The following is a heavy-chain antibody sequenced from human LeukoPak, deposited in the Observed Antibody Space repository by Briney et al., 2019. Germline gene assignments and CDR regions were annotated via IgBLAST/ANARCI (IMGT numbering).Heavy chain of an antibody. CDR2: IYWSDDK. J-gene: IGHJ4*02. D-gene: IGHD6-19*01. CDR3: AHRLSDGGWYSYYFDS. Sequence: SWIRQPPGKALEWLALIYWSDDKRYSPSLKSRLTITKDTSKNQVVLTMTNMDPVDTATYYCAHRLSDGGWYSYYFDSWGQGTLVTVSS. V-gene: IGHV2-5*01.